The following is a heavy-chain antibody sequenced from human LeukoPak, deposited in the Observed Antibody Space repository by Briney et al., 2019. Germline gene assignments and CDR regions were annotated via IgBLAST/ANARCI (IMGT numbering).Heavy chain of an antibody. V-gene: IGHV4-4*07. CDR3: ARGDFDYGRGYFDY. CDR1: GGSISSYY. D-gene: IGHD4-17*01. J-gene: IGHJ4*02. Sequence: SETLSLTCTVSGGSISSYYWSWIRQPAGKGLEWIGRIYTSGSTNYNPSLKSRVTMSVDTSKNQFPLKLSSVTAADTAVYYCARGDFDYGRGYFDYWGQGTLVTVSS. CDR2: IYTSGST.